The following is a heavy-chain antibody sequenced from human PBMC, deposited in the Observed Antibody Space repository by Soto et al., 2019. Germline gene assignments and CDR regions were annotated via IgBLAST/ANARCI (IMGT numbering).Heavy chain of an antibody. CDR3: TTEAYSYGPGSFGY. CDR2: IKSKTDGGTT. V-gene: IGHV3-15*07. J-gene: IGHJ4*02. CDR1: GFTFSNAW. D-gene: IGHD5-18*01. Sequence: EVQLVESGGGLVKPGGSLRLSCAASGFTFSNAWMNWVRQAPGKGLEWVGRIKSKTDGGTTDYAAPVKGRFTISRDDSKNTLYLQMNSLKTEDTAVYYCTTEAYSYGPGSFGYWGQGTLVTVSS.